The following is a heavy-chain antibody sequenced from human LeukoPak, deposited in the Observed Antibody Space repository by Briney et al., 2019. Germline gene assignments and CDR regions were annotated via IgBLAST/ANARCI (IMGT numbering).Heavy chain of an antibody. J-gene: IGHJ6*02. CDR1: AGTISSYA. V-gene: IGHV1-69*04. CDR3: AIIGGYCSSTSCYYYYGMDV. CDR2: IIPILGIA. Sequence: ASVKLACKASAGTISSYAISWVRHAPGQGLEWMGRIIPILGIANYAQKFQGRVTITADKSTSTAYMELSSLRSEDTAVYYCAIIGGYCSSTSCYYYYGMDVWGQGTTVTVSS. D-gene: IGHD2-2*01.